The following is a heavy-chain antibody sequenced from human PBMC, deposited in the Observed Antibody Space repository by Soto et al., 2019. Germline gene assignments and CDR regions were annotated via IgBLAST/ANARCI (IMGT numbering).Heavy chain of an antibody. J-gene: IGHJ6*02. CDR1: GGTFSSYA. Sequence: QVQLVQSGAEVKKPGSSVKVCCKASGGTFSSYAISWVRQAPGQGLEWMGGIIPIFGTANYAQKFQGRVTITADESTSTAYMELSSLRSEDTAVYYCAVRGDDRDSSGWNPYYYYGMDVWGQGTTVTVSS. D-gene: IGHD6-19*01. V-gene: IGHV1-69*01. CDR2: IIPIFGTA. CDR3: AVRGDDRDSSGWNPYYYYGMDV.